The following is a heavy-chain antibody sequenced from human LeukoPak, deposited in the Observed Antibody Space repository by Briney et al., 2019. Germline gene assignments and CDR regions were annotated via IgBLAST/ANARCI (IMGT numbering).Heavy chain of an antibody. CDR2: MYTSGST. J-gene: IGHJ4*02. D-gene: IGHD5-18*01. Sequence: PSETLSLTCTVSGGSISSYYWSWIRQPAGKGLELIGHMYTSGSTKYNPSLKSRVTMSVDTSKNQFSLKLSSVTAADTAVYYCARESLGYNYGYFDYWGQGTLVTVSS. CDR3: ARESLGYNYGYFDY. CDR1: GGSISSYY. V-gene: IGHV4-4*07.